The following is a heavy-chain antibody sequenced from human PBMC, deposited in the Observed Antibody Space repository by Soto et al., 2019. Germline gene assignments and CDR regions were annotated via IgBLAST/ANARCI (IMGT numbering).Heavy chain of an antibody. CDR3: AKGYYHFWSGYIN. D-gene: IGHD3-3*01. V-gene: IGHV3-23*01. Sequence: EVQLLESGGGLVRPGGSLRLSCAASGFTFSNYAMSWVRQAPGKGLEWVSSISGSGGITYIADSVKGRFTISRDNSKNTLYLQMNSLRAEDTAVYYCAKGYYHFWSGYINWGQGTLVTVSS. CDR2: ISGSGGIT. J-gene: IGHJ4*02. CDR1: GFTFSNYA.